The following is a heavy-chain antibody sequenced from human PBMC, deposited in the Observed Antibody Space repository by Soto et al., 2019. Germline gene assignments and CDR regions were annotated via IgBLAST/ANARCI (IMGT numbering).Heavy chain of an antibody. D-gene: IGHD6-19*01. CDR2: ISSWSSTI. Sequence: EVQLVESGGGLVQPGGSLRLSCAASGFSFSTYNMNWVRQAPGRGLEWVSYISSWSSTIYHADSVKGRFTISRDNAKNSLYLQMDSLRDEDTAVYFCARAIAVGSTSLDYWGLGTRVTVSS. CDR3: ARAIAVGSTSLDY. J-gene: IGHJ4*02. CDR1: GFSFSTYN. V-gene: IGHV3-48*02.